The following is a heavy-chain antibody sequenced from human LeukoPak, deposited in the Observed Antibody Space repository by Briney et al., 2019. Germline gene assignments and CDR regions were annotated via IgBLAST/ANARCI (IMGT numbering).Heavy chain of an antibody. CDR1: GFTFSGSA. D-gene: IGHD4-17*01. V-gene: IGHV3-73*01. J-gene: IGHJ5*01. Sequence: GGPLRLSCAASGFTFSGSAIHWVRQASGKGLEWIGRIRSKANTYATSYAASVNGRFTISRDDSKNTADLLMNSLKTEETAGFYCVWPPPPGTETIDSWGQGTLVTVSS. CDR2: IRSKANTYAT. CDR3: VWPPPPGTETIDS.